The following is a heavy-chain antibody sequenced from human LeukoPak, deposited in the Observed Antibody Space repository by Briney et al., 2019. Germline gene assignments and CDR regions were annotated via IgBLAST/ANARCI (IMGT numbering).Heavy chain of an antibody. J-gene: IGHJ3*02. V-gene: IGHV3-30*18. CDR1: GFTFSSYG. CDR2: ISYDGSNK. Sequence: PGGSLRLPCAASGFTFSSYGMHWVRQAPGKGLEWVAVISYDGSNKYYADSVKGRFTISRDNSKNTLYLQMNSLRAEDTAVYYCAKLDIWGQGTMVTVSS. CDR3: AKLDI.